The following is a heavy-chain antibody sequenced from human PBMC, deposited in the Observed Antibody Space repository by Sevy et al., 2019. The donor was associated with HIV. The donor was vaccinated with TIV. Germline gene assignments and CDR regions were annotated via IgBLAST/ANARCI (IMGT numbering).Heavy chain of an antibody. D-gene: IGHD3-22*01. CDR2: FDPEDGET. CDR1: GYTLTKLS. J-gene: IGHJ4*02. Sequence: ASVKVSCKVSGYTLTKLSMHWVRQAPGKGLEWMGSFDPEDGETIYQQKLKGRVTMTEDTSTDPAYMELSSLRSEDTAVYYCATTKDYYEDSGSPFDYWGQGTLVTVSS. V-gene: IGHV1-24*01. CDR3: ATTKDYYEDSGSPFDY.